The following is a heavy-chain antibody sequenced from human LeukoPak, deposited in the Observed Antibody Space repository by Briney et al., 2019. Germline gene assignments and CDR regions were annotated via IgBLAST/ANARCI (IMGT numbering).Heavy chain of an antibody. CDR3: ATNPSFTYDSSGYYCPC. V-gene: IGHV3-23*01. Sequence: GGSLRLSCAAPGFTFKIYAMTWVRQAPGKGLGWGSTISGSGGSTYYADSVEGRFTISRDNSKNTLYLQMDSLRAEDTAVYYCATNPSFTYDSSGYYCPCWGQGTLVTVSS. D-gene: IGHD3-22*01. J-gene: IGHJ4*02. CDR1: GFTFKIYA. CDR2: ISGSGGST.